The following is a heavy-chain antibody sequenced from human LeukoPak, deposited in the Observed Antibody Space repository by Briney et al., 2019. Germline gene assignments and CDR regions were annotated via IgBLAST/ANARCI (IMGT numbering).Heavy chain of an antibody. J-gene: IGHJ6*04. CDR2: IYYSGST. CDR3: ARALTGGSGTYYYYYGMDV. CDR1: GGSISSGDYY. Sequence: PSQTLSLTCTVSGGSISSGDYYWSWIRQPPGKGLEWLGYIYYSGSTYYNPSLKSRVTISVDTSKNQFSLKLSSVTAADTAVYYCARALTGGSGTYYYYYGMDVWGKGTTVTVSS. V-gene: IGHV4-30-4*01. D-gene: IGHD3-10*01.